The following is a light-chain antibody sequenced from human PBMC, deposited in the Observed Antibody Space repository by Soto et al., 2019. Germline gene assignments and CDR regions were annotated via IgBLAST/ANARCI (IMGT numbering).Light chain of an antibody. CDR3: QEYVSPPRT. Sequence: EIVVTLSPATLSVCPGEGASLSCRASQSVSISLAWYQHKPGQAPRLLIHGASTRASGIPPKFSGSGSGTEFTLTISRLEPEDFAVYYCQEYVSPPRTFGQGTKVDIK. V-gene: IGKV3-20*01. J-gene: IGKJ1*01. CDR2: GAS. CDR1: QSVSIS.